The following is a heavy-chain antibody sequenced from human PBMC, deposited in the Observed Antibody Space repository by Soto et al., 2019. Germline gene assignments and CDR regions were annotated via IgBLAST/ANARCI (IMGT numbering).Heavy chain of an antibody. D-gene: IGHD3-10*01. J-gene: IGHJ5*02. CDR2: INPSGGST. CDR3: ARVKITMVRGVIRTANWFDP. V-gene: IGHV1-46*03. CDR1: GYTFTSYY. Sequence: QVQLVQSGAEMKKPGASVKVSCKASGYTFTSYYMHWVRQAPGQGLEWMGIINPSGGSTSYAQKFQGRVTMTRDTSTSTVYMELSSLRSEDTAVYYCARVKITMVRGVIRTANWFDPWGQGTLVTVSS.